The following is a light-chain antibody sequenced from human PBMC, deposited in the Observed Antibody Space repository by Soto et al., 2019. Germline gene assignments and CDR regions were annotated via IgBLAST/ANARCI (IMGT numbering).Light chain of an antibody. CDR3: QKYDRAPRT. CDR1: QGISSY. V-gene: IGKV1-27*01. J-gene: IGKJ1*01. Sequence: IRMTQSPSSFSASTGDRVTITCRASQGISSYLAWYQQKPGKVPVLLIYSASTLKSGVPSRFSGRGAGTDFTLTISSLQPEDFATYYCQKYDRAPRTFGQGTKVDI. CDR2: SAS.